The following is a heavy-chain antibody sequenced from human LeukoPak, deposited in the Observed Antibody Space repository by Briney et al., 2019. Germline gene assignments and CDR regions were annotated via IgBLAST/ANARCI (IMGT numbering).Heavy chain of an antibody. D-gene: IGHD2-21*02. V-gene: IGHV4-38-2*02. CDR3: ARDPSDAYCGGDCSDNWFDP. CDR1: DYSISSGYF. CDR2: IYYSGST. J-gene: IGHJ5*02. Sequence: SETLSLTCTVSDYSISSGYFWGWIRQPPGKGLEWIGSIYYSGSTYYNPSLKSRVTISVDTSKNQFSLKQSSVTAADTAVYYCARDPSDAYCGGDCSDNWFDPWGQGTLVTVSS.